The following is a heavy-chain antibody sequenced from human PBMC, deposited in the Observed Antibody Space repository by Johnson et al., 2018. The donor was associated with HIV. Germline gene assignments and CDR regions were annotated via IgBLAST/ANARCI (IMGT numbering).Heavy chain of an antibody. D-gene: IGHD6-19*01. CDR1: GFTFGSFG. V-gene: IGHV3-30*03. Sequence: QVQLVESGGGVVQPGRSLRLSCVVSGFTFGSFGMHWVRQAPGKGLEWVASISYDGSNKYYADSVKGRFTISRDNSKNTLYLQMNSLRAEDTAVYYCARDNGAVAGPEGAFDIWGQGTMVTVSS. CDR3: ARDNGAVAGPEGAFDI. J-gene: IGHJ3*02. CDR2: ISYDGSNK.